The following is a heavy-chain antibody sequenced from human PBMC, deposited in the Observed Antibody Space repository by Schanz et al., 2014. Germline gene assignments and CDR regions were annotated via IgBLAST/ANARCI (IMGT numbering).Heavy chain of an antibody. D-gene: IGHD2-15*01. Sequence: VQLLESGGGLVQPGGSLRLSCAASGFIFSNYGMHWVRQAPGKGLEWVAVISYDGSNKYYADSVKGRFTISRDNSKNTLYLQMNTLRAEDTAVYYCARDRGYCSGGSCLTFDYWGQGTLVTVSS. J-gene: IGHJ4*02. CDR2: ISYDGSNK. V-gene: IGHV3-30*19. CDR1: GFIFSNYG. CDR3: ARDRGYCSGGSCLTFDY.